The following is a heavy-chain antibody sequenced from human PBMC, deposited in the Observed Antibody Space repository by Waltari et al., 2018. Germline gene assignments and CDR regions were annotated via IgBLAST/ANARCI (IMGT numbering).Heavy chain of an antibody. CDR1: G. Sequence: GMHWVRQAPGKGLEWVAVIWYDGNNEYYAESVEGRFTMSRDDSKNTVYLQMNSLRGDDTAVYYCARDSRRGGNSYEPPDYWGQGTLVTVSS. J-gene: IGHJ4*02. CDR2: IWYDGNNE. V-gene: IGHV3-33*01. CDR3: ARDSRRGGNSYEPPDY. D-gene: IGHD2-21*02.